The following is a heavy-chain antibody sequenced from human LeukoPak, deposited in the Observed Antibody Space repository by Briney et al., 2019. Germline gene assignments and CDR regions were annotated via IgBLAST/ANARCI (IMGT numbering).Heavy chain of an antibody. CDR2: ISSSSSTI. Sequence: GGSLRLSCAASGFTFSSYSMNWVRQAPGKGLEWISYISSSSSTIYYADSVKGRFTISRDNAKNSLYLQMNSLRAEDTAVYYCARDRGQQLVYYYYYYYMDVWGKGTTVTVSS. CDR1: GFTFSSYS. J-gene: IGHJ6*03. D-gene: IGHD6-13*01. CDR3: ARDRGQQLVYYYYYYYMDV. V-gene: IGHV3-48*01.